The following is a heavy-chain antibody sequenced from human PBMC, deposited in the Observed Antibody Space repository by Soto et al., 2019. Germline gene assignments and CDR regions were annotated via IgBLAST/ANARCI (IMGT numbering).Heavy chain of an antibody. V-gene: IGHV4-30-2*05. CDR1: GGSISSGGYS. CDR3: ARDEPLRSGSGSYAFDI. CDR2: IYHSGST. D-gene: IGHD3-10*01. Sequence: QLQLQESGSGLVKPSQTLSLTCAVSGGSISSGGYSWSWIRQPPGKGLEWIGYIYHSGSTYYNPSRKSRVTTSVDTSKNQFSLKLSSVTAADTAVYYCARDEPLRSGSGSYAFDIWGQGTLVTVSS. J-gene: IGHJ3*02.